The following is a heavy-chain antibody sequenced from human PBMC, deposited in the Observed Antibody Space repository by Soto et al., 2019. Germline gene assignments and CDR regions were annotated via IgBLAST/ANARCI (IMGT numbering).Heavy chain of an antibody. CDR3: ARRHGYSYGYVDF. CDR2: IHPSDSDI. V-gene: IGHV5-51*01. J-gene: IGHJ4*03. D-gene: IGHD5-18*01. Sequence: GESLKISCQGSGFNFPTSWIGWVRQTPGKGLEWVGIIHPSDSDITYMPTFEGRVIISADNSISTAYLQWTSLQASDTAKYFCARRHGYSYGYVDFWGQGTLVTVSS. CDR1: GFNFPTSW.